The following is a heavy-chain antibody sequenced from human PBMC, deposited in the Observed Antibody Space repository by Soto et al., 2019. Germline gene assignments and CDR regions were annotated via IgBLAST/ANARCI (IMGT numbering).Heavy chain of an antibody. Sequence: GASVKVSCKASGYTFTYRYLHWVRQAPGQALEWMGWITPFNGNTNYAQKFQDRVTITRDRSMSTAYMELSSLRSEDTAMYYCATSFGAPKYSGSYLDYWGQGTLVTVSS. V-gene: IGHV1-45*02. CDR2: ITPFNGNT. CDR1: GYTFTYRY. J-gene: IGHJ4*02. D-gene: IGHD1-26*01. CDR3: ATSFGAPKYSGSYLDY.